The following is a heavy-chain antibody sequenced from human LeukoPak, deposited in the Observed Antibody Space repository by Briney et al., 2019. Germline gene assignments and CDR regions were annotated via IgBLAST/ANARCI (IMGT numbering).Heavy chain of an antibody. CDR1: GFIFTSYA. CDR3: AKPSSGYTSFHI. D-gene: IGHD3-22*01. V-gene: IGHV3-23*01. J-gene: IGHJ3*02. Sequence: PGGSLRLSCAASGFIFTSYAMSWVRQAPGKGLEWVSAISSSGGSTYYADSMEGRFTISRDNSKKMLYLQMSSLRAEDTAVYYCAKPSSGYTSFHIWGQGTMVTVSS. CDR2: ISSSGGST.